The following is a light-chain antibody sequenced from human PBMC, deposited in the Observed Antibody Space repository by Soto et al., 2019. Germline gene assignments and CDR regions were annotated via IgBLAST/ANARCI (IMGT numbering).Light chain of an antibody. CDR1: SSDVGSPYNY. V-gene: IGLV2-14*03. CDR3: SSYTTTDTYV. Sequence: QSVLTQPASVSGSPGQSITISCTGTSSDVGSPYNYVSWFQQHPGKAPKLMIYDIRNRPSGISNRFSGSKSGNTASLTISGLQAEDEGDYYCSSYTTTDTYVFGPGTKLTVL. CDR2: DIR. J-gene: IGLJ1*01.